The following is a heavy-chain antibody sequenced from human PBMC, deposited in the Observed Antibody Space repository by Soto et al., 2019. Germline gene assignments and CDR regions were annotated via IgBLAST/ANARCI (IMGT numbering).Heavy chain of an antibody. CDR1: GGSISSSSYY. D-gene: IGHD2-15*01. CDR2: IYYSGST. J-gene: IGHJ4*02. Sequence: SETLSLTCTVSGGSISSSSYYWGWIRQPPGKGLEWIGSIYYSGSTYYNPSLKSRVTIAVVTSKNQVSLKLSSVTAADTAVYYCARHTPAISISDHWGQGTLFTSPQ. CDR3: ARHTPAISISDH. V-gene: IGHV4-39*01.